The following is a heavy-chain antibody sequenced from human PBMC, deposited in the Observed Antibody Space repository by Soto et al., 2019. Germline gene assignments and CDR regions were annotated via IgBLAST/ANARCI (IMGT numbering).Heavy chain of an antibody. Sequence: EVQLVESGGGLVQPGGSLRLSCAASGFTFSSYSMNWVRQAPGKGLEWVSYIFSGSNSIYYADSVKGRFTISRDNDTNALYLQMNSLGDEDTTVYYCARDKYHYDGSGPMEANYYYYGLDVWGQGTTVTVSS. J-gene: IGHJ6*02. D-gene: IGHD3-22*01. CDR3: ARDKYHYDGSGPMEANYYYYGLDV. CDR1: GFTFSSYS. CDR2: IFSGSNSI. V-gene: IGHV3-48*02.